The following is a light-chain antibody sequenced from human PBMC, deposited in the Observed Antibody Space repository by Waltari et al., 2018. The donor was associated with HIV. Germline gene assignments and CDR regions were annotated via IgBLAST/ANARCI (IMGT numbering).Light chain of an antibody. J-gene: IGLJ2*01. CDR2: QDT. Sequence: SYELTQPPSVSVSPGQTASISCPGDKLGDKYASWYQQKPGQSPVLVIYQDTKRPSGIPERFSGSNSGNTATLTISGTQAMDEADYFCQAWDSSTVVFGGGTKVTLL. V-gene: IGLV3-1*01. CDR1: KLGDKY. CDR3: QAWDSSTVV.